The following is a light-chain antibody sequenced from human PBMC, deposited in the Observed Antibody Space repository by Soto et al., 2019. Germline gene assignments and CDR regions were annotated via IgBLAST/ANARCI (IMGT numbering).Light chain of an antibody. Sequence: QSVLTQPASVSGSPGQSITISCTGTSSDVGTYNYVSWYQQHPGKAPKLMIYEVSNRPSGISNRFSGSKSGDTASLTISGLHTEDEADYYCCSYTSNSTYVFVTGTKVTVL. CDR1: SSDVGTYNY. CDR2: EVS. V-gene: IGLV2-14*01. CDR3: CSYTSNSTYV. J-gene: IGLJ1*01.